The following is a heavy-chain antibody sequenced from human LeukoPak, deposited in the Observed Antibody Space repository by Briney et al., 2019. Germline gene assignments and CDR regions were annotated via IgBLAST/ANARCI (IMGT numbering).Heavy chain of an antibody. CDR1: GYTFTGYY. CDR3: ARTGYYDSSGYYLVD. V-gene: IGHV1-46*01. J-gene: IGHJ4*02. D-gene: IGHD3-22*01. CDR2: INPSGGST. Sequence: ASVKVSCKASGYTFTGYYMHWVRQAPGQGLEWMGIINPSGGSTSYAQKFQGRVTMTRDMSTSTVYMELSSLRSEDTAVYYCARTGYYDSSGYYLVDWGQGTLVTVSS.